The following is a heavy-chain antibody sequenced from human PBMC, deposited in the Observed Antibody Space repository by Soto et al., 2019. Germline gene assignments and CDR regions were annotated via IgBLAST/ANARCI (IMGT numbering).Heavy chain of an antibody. D-gene: IGHD2-2*03. V-gene: IGHV3-23*01. J-gene: IGHJ4*02. CDR2: IYGGGNGP. CDR3: AKMEGMDPWAYSFDY. CDR1: GFTFSDFA. Sequence: EVQVLESGGGLVQPGGSLRLSCAATGFTFSDFAMSWVRQAPGKGLEWVSRIYGGGNGPHYADSVKGRVTISRDNSKNTLYLQMNRLRAEDTALYYCAKMEGMDPWAYSFDYCGQGTLVTVSS.